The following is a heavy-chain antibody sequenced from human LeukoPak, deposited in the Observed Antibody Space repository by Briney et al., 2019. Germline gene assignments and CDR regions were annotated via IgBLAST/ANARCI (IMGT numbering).Heavy chain of an antibody. D-gene: IGHD3-10*01. CDR1: GFTFRGSA. J-gene: IGHJ5*02. V-gene: IGHV3-73*01. CDR2: IGSKANSYAT. Sequence: PGGTLRLSCAASGFTFRGSAMHWVRQTSGKTLEWVGRIGSKANSYATTYAASVNGRFTISRDDSKNTAYLEMNSLKTEDTAVYYCAKAQGSGSYSDEEDWFDPWGQGTLVTVSS. CDR3: AKAQGSGSYSDEEDWFDP.